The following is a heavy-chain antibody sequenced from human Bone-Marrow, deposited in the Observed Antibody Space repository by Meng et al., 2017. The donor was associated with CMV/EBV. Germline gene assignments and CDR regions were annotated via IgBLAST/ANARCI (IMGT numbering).Heavy chain of an antibody. V-gene: IGHV1-69*01. Sequence: YGISSVRHATGQAIEWMGGIIPIFGAANYAQKFQGRITINADESTGPAYMALSSLRSEDTAVYYCAERAWIYGSEIRYYYYGMDVWGQGTTVTVSS. CDR1: YG. J-gene: IGHJ6*02. CDR3: AERAWIYGSEIRYYYYGMDV. CDR2: IIPIFGAA. D-gene: IGHD3-10*01.